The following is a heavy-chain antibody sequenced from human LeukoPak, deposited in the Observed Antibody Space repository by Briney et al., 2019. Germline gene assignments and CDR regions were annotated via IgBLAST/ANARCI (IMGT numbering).Heavy chain of an antibody. CDR1: GGSISSSGFY. CDR3: ARDSRAYSSGWYSFDY. D-gene: IGHD6-19*01. J-gene: IGHJ4*02. V-gene: IGHV4-39*01. Sequence: PSETLSLTCTVSGGSISSSGFYWGWIRQPPGKGLEWCGSIYYSGSTYYNPSLKSRVTISVDTSKNQFSLKLSSVTAADTAVYYCARDSRAYSSGWYSFDYWGQGTLVTVSS. CDR2: IYYSGST.